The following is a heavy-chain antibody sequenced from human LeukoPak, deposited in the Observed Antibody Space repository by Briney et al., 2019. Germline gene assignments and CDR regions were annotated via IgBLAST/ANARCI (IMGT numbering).Heavy chain of an antibody. CDR1: GFTFNSFA. J-gene: IGHJ4*02. Sequence: GGSLRLSCAASGFTFNSFAMNWVRQAPGKGLEWVSSISGSDGSSHYADFVKGRFTISRDNSKNTLHLQMNSLRAEDTAVYYCAKGSSSSRPYYFVYWGQGALVTVSS. D-gene: IGHD6-6*01. CDR3: AKGSSSSRPYYFVY. CDR2: ISGSDGSS. V-gene: IGHV3-23*01.